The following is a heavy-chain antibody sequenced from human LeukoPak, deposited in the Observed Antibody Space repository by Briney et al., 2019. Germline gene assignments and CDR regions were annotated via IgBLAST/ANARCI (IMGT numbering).Heavy chain of an antibody. V-gene: IGHV1-69*13. CDR3: ARETYSGSYYRYYYYGMDV. CDR2: IIPIFGTA. D-gene: IGHD1-26*01. J-gene: IGHJ6*02. CDR1: GGTFSSYA. Sequence: GASVKVSCKASGGTFSSYAISWVRQAPGQGLEWMGGIIPIFGTANYAQTFQGRVTITADESTSTAYMELSSLRSEDTAVYYCARETYSGSYYRYYYYGMDVWGQGTTVTVSS.